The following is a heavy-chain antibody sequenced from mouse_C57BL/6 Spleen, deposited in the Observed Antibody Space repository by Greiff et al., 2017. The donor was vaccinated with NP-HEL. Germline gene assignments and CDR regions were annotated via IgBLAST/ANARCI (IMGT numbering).Heavy chain of an antibody. CDR2: ISYDGSN. D-gene: IGHD2-2*01. J-gene: IGHJ3*01. Sequence: EVQLQESGPGLVKPSQSLSLTCSVTGYPITSGYYWNWIRQFPGNKLEWMGYISYDGSNNYNPSLKNRISITRDTSKNQFFLKLNSVTTEDTATYYCARGYHGYDEDAWFAYWGQGTLVTVSA. V-gene: IGHV3-6*01. CDR1: GYPITSGYY. CDR3: ARGYHGYDEDAWFAY.